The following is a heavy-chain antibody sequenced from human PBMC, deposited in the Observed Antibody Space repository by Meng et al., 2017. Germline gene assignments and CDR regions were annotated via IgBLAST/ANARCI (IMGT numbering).Heavy chain of an antibody. CDR3: ARESMYNWFDP. J-gene: IGHJ5*02. D-gene: IGHD6-6*01. Sequence: EVQRVEAGGGLVPPGVSLRLSCAASGFTFSSYAMSWVRQAPGKGLEWVSAISGSGGSTYYADSVKGRFTISRDNSKNTLYLQMNSLRAEDTAVYYCARESMYNWFDPWGQGTLVTVSS. V-gene: IGHV3-23*04. CDR2: ISGSGGST. CDR1: GFTFSSYA.